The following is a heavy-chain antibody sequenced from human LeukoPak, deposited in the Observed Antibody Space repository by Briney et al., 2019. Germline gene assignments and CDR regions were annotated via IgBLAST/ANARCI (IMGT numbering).Heavy chain of an antibody. V-gene: IGHV3-30*18. D-gene: IGHD5-12*01. Sequence: PGGSLRLSCAASGFTFSSYAMHWVRQAPGKGLEWVAVISYDGSNKYYADSVKGRFTISRDNSKNTLYLQMNSLRAEDTAVYYCAKDEWLRYGGLRYWGQGTLVTVSS. J-gene: IGHJ4*02. CDR2: ISYDGSNK. CDR3: AKDEWLRYGGLRY. CDR1: GFTFSSYA.